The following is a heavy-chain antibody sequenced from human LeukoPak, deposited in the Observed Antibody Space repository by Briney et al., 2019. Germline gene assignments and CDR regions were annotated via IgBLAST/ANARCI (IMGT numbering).Heavy chain of an antibody. D-gene: IGHD2-15*01. CDR3: ASAPLNCSGGSCYFAY. CDR2: IYYSGST. J-gene: IGHJ4*02. CDR1: GGSISSSSYY. V-gene: IGHV4-39*07. Sequence: PSETLSLTCTVSGGSISSSSYYWGWIRQPPGKGLEWIGSIYYSGSTNYNPSLKSRVTISVDTSKNQFSLKLSSVTAADTAVYYCASAPLNCSGGSCYFAYWGQGTLVTVSS.